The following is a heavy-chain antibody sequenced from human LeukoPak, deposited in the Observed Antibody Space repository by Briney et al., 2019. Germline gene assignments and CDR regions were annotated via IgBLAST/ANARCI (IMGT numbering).Heavy chain of an antibody. J-gene: IGHJ4*02. CDR1: GYSFTTYG. Sequence: GESLKISCKVFGYSFTTYGIGWVRQLPGKGLEWLGIIYPGDSDTRYSPSFQGQVTISADKSISTAYLQWSSLKASDTAMYYCARRPHENYDFWSGYYADYWGQGTLVTVSS. CDR3: ARRPHENYDFWSGYYADY. V-gene: IGHV5-51*01. CDR2: IYPGDSDT. D-gene: IGHD3-3*01.